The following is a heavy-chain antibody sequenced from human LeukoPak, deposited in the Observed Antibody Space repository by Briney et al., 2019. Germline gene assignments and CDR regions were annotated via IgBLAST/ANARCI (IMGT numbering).Heavy chain of an antibody. Sequence: SETLSLTCAVYGGSFSGYYWTWVRQPPGKGLEWIGEINHKGATNYNPSLKSRVTISLDTSKNQFSLKLSSVTAVDTAVYYCARGPHFYGSGSYEYSYYYYYYGMDVWGKGTAVTVSS. V-gene: IGHV4-34*01. CDR2: INHKGAT. CDR3: ARGPHFYGSGSYEYSYYYYYYGMDV. CDR1: GGSFSGYY. D-gene: IGHD3-10*01. J-gene: IGHJ6*04.